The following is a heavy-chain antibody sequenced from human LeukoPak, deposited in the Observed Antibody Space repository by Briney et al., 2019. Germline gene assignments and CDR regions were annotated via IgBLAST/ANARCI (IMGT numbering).Heavy chain of an antibody. CDR2: IKVYGDTT. V-gene: IGHV1-46*01. CDR3: ARAFDSGLNY. CDR1: GNTFTSFH. D-gene: IGHD6-19*01. Sequence: AASVKVSCKASGNTFTSFHIHWVRQAPGQGLEYMGIIKVYGDTTIYAQRFQGRITMTRDTSASAAYMELSSLRSEDTAVYYCARAFDSGLNYWGQGTLVSVSS. J-gene: IGHJ4*02.